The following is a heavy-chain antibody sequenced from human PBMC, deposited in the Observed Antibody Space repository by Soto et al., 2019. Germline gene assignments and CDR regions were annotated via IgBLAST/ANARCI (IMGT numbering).Heavy chain of an antibody. CDR3: AKDRGIAAADGGYYYYGMDV. D-gene: IGHD6-13*01. Sequence: PGGSLRLSCAASGFTFSSYAMSWVRQAPGKGLEGVSAISGSGGSTYYADSVKGRFTISRDNSKNTLYLQMNSLRAEDTAVYYCAKDRGIAAADGGYYYYGMDVWGQGTTVTVSS. J-gene: IGHJ6*02. V-gene: IGHV3-23*01. CDR1: GFTFSSYA. CDR2: ISGSGGST.